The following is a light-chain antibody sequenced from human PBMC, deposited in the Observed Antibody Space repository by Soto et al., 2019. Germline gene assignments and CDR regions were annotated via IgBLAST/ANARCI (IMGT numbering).Light chain of an antibody. V-gene: IGLV1-36*01. J-gene: IGLJ2*01. Sequence: QSVLTQPPSVSEAPRQRVTISCSGSISNIGNNAVSWYQQLPGKAPKLLVYYDNLLPSGVSDRFSGSESGTSASLTISGLQPEDEAEYYCAAWDDGLSGVVFGGGTKLTVL. CDR2: YDN. CDR3: AAWDDGLSGVV. CDR1: ISNIGNNA.